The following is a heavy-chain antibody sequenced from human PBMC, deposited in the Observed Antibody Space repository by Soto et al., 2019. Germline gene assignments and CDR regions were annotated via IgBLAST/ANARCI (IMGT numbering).Heavy chain of an antibody. V-gene: IGHV4-39*01. Sequence: PSETLSLTCTVSGGSISSSSYYWGWIRQPPGKGLEWIGSIYYSGSTYYNPSLKSRVTISVDTSKNQFSLKLSSVTAADTAVYYCARGNYYGSGSYYNWFDPWGQGTLVTVSS. CDR1: GGSISSSSYY. J-gene: IGHJ5*02. CDR3: ARGNYYGSGSYYNWFDP. D-gene: IGHD3-10*01. CDR2: IYYSGST.